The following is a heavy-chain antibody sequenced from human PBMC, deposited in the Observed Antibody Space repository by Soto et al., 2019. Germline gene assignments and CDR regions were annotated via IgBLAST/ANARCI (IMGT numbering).Heavy chain of an antibody. CDR2: ISAYNGNT. CDR3: ARCWLGYCSSTSCYAGEGAGDYYYYYYMDV. V-gene: IGHV1-18*01. J-gene: IGHJ6*03. Sequence: ASVKVSCKASGYTFTSYGISWVRQAPGQGLEWMGWISAYNGNTNYAQKLQGRVTMTTDTSTSTAYMELRSLRSDDTAVYYCARCWLGYCSSTSCYAGEGAGDYYYYYYMDVWGKGTTVTVSS. D-gene: IGHD2-2*01. CDR1: GYTFTSYG.